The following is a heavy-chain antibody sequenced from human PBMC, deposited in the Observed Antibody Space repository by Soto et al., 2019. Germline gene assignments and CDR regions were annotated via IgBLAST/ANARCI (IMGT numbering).Heavy chain of an antibody. Sequence: EEQLVESGGGLVQPGGSLRLSCVVSGFTFAKYWMHWVRQAPGKGLVWVARIEADGTTQTYADSVEGRFTISRANAKNTLYLQIKSLTAEDTAVYYCGRHTALWEKVDFRGHGTPVTVSP. J-gene: IGHJ1*01. CDR3: GRHTALWEKVDF. D-gene: IGHD5-18*01. V-gene: IGHV3-74*02. CDR2: IEADGTTQ. CDR1: GFTFAKYW.